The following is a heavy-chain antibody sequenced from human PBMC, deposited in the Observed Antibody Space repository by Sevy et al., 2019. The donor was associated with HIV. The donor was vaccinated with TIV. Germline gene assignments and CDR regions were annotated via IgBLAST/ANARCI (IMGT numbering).Heavy chain of an antibody. CDR1: GFTFSSYG. CDR3: ARDPPRGHSDYYYYGMDV. J-gene: IGHJ6*02. V-gene: IGHV3-33*01. CDR2: IWYDGSNK. Sequence: GGSLRLSCAASGFTFSSYGIHWVRQAPGKGLEWVAVIWYDGSNKYYADSVKGRFTISRDNSKNTLYLQMNSLRAEDTAVYYCARDPPRGHSDYYYYGMDVWGQGTTVTVSS.